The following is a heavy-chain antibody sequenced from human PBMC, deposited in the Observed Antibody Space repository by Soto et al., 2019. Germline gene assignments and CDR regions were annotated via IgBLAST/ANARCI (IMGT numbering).Heavy chain of an antibody. D-gene: IGHD5-18*01. CDR3: ARGPGYSLDY. J-gene: IGHJ4*02. CDR2: ISYD. V-gene: IGHV3-30*04. Sequence: GGSLRLSCAASGFTFSSYAMHWVRQAPGKGLEWVAVISYDYADSVKSRITINSDTSKNQFSLQLNSVTPEDTAVYYCARGPGYSLDYWGQGTLVTVSS. CDR1: GFTFSSYA.